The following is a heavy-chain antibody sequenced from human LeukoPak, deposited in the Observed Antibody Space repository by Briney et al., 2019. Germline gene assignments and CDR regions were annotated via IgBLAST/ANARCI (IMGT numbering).Heavy chain of an antibody. J-gene: IGHJ6*03. CDR3: ARLVPAARSRYYYYYMDV. CDR1: GFTFSSHS. CDR2: ISSSSSYI. D-gene: IGHD2-2*01. Sequence: GGSLRLSCAASGFTFSSHSMNWVRQAPGKGLEWVSSISSSSSYIYYADSVKGRFTISRDNAKNSLYLQMNSLRAADTAVYYCARLVPAARSRYYYYYMDVWGKGTTVTISS. V-gene: IGHV3-21*01.